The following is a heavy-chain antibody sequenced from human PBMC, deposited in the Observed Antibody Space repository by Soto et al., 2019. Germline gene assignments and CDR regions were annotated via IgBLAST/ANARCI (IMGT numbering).Heavy chain of an antibody. CDR1: GFTFSTYS. CDR3: VQTTGWPGFDF. D-gene: IGHD6-19*01. Sequence: GGSLRLSCAASGFTFSTYSMNWVRQAPGKGLEWVSFISSRSAFRYYADSVKGRFTISRDNSKNTLYLQMNSLRAEDTAVYYCVQTTGWPGFDFWGQGTLVTVSS. CDR2: ISSRSAFR. V-gene: IGHV3-21*04. J-gene: IGHJ4*02.